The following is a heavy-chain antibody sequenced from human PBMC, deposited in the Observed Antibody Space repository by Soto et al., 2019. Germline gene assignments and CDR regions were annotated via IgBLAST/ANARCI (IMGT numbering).Heavy chain of an antibody. V-gene: IGHV1-2*02. CDR3: ARDRVASIRVDS. Sequence: ASVKVSCKASGYTFTDYYLHWVRQAPVQGLEWMGWINTNSGGTHYAQAFQGRVTMTRDTSIRTAYMELRRLRSDDTATFYCARDRVASIRVDSWGQGTLVTVSS. J-gene: IGHJ5*01. CDR2: INTNSGGT. D-gene: IGHD3-3*01. CDR1: GYTFTDYY.